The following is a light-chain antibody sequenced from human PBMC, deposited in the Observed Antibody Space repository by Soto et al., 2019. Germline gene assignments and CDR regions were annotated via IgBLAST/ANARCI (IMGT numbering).Light chain of an antibody. V-gene: IGKV1-6*01. CDR3: LQDYNYPRT. J-gene: IGKJ1*01. CDR1: QDIGKD. CDR2: VAS. Sequence: IQMTQSPLSLSASVGDRVTIACRASQDIGKDLGWYQQKPGEPPELLISVASSLESGGPSRFSGSGFGSYFNLTISNLQPEDFATYYCLQDYNYPRTFGQGTKVEL.